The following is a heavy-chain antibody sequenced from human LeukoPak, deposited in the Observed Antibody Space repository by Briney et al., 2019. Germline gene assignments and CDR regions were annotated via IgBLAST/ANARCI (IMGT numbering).Heavy chain of an antibody. CDR3: AKTATEWELRNTYDY. D-gene: IGHD1-26*01. CDR2: ISYDGNNK. V-gene: IGHV3-30*04. CDR1: GFTFSSYA. J-gene: IGHJ4*02. Sequence: GGSLRLSCAASGFTFSSYAMHWVRQAPGKGLEWVAVISYDGNNKYYADSVKGRFTISRDNSKNTLYLQMNSLRAEDTAVYYCAKTATEWELRNTYDYWGQGTLVTVSS.